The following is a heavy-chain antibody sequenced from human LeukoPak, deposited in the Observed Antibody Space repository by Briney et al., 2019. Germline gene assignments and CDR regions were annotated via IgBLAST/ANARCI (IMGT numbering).Heavy chain of an antibody. J-gene: IGHJ6*02. CDR1: GFTVSSNY. Sequence: PGGSLRLSYAASGFTVSSNYMSWVRQAPGKGLEWVSVIYSGGSTYYADSVKGRFTISRDNSKNTLYLQMNSLTAEDTAVYYCARDRGNYYDSSGYYSNYYYYGMDVWGQGTTVTVSS. D-gene: IGHD3-22*01. CDR2: IYSGGST. V-gene: IGHV3-66*01. CDR3: ARDRGNYYDSSGYYSNYYYYGMDV.